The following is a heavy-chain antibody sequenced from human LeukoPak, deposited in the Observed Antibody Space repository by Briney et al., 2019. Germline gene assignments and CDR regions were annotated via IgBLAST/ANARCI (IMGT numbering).Heavy chain of an antibody. D-gene: IGHD4-17*01. J-gene: IGHJ4*02. V-gene: IGHV3-53*01. CDR2: LYTSDYT. CDR1: GINVTSNY. CDR3: ARGAVTRDFDF. Sequence: GGSLRLSCAASGINVTSNYMTWVRQAPGKGLEWLSVLYTSDYTYYADSVKGRFTISRDKSKNTLYLQMDSLRVEDTATYFCARGAVTRDFDFWGQGVLVIVSS.